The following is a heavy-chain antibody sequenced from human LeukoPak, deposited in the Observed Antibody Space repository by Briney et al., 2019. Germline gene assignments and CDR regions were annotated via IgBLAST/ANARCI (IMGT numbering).Heavy chain of an antibody. CDR3: ARGLYYYDSSGYYDY. Sequence: PSETLSHTCAVYGGSFSGYYWSWIRQPPGKGLEWIGEINHSGSTNYNPSLKSRVTISVDTSKNQFSLKLSSVTAADTAVYYCARGLYYYDSSGYYDYWGQGTLVTVSS. D-gene: IGHD3-22*01. V-gene: IGHV4-34*01. CDR2: INHSGST. CDR1: GGSFSGYY. J-gene: IGHJ4*02.